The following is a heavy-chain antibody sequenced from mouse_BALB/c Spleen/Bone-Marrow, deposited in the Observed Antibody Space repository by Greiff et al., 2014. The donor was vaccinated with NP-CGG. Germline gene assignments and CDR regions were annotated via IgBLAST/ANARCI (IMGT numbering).Heavy chain of an antibody. CDR3: TMEGTYNGCSGHFDD. Sequence: QVQLQQSGAELARPGASVKMSCKASGYSFTSYTMHWVKQRPGQGLEWIGYISPRNTSSDYNQKYKNRATVTADKSSSTAYMQQISLTTEDSADYDCTMEGTYNGCSGHFDDWGQGTTLTVSS. V-gene: IGHV1-4*01. D-gene: IGHD2-3*01. J-gene: IGHJ2*01. CDR1: GYSFTSYT. CDR2: ISPRNTSS.